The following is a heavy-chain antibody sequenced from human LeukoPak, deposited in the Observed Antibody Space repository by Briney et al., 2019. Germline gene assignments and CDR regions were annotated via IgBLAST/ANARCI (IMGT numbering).Heavy chain of an antibody. D-gene: IGHD3-16*02. V-gene: IGHV4-34*01. J-gene: IGHJ6*02. CDR1: GGSFSGYY. CDR2: INHSGST. Sequence: PSETLSLTCAVYGGSFSGYYWSWIRQPPGKGLEWIGEINHSGSTNYNPSLKSRVTISVDTSKNQFSLKLSSVTAADTAVYYCARGVRGYGMDVWGQGTTVIVSS. CDR3: ARGVRGYGMDV.